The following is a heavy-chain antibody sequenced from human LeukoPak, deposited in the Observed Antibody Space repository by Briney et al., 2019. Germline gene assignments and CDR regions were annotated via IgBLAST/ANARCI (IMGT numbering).Heavy chain of an antibody. CDR2: ISSSSSAI. Sequence: GGSLRLSCAASGFTFSSYSMNWVRQAPGKGLEWVSYISSSSSAIYYADSVKGRFTVSRDNSKNTLYLQMNSLRADDTAVYYCAKDMRTVRRGSFADWGQGTLVTVSS. V-gene: IGHV3-48*01. J-gene: IGHJ4*02. CDR3: AKDMRTVRRGSFAD. CDR1: GFTFSSYS. D-gene: IGHD4-17*01.